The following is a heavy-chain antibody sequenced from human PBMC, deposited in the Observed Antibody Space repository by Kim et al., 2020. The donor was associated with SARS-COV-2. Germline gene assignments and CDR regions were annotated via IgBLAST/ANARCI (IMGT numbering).Heavy chain of an antibody. Sequence: YNPSLKRRVTIAVDASKNQFSLKWSSVTAGDTAVYYCAWGLSAIAVAEDWGQGTLVTVSS. CDR3: AWGLSAIAVAED. D-gene: IGHD6-19*01. V-gene: IGHV4-4*09. J-gene: IGHJ4*02.